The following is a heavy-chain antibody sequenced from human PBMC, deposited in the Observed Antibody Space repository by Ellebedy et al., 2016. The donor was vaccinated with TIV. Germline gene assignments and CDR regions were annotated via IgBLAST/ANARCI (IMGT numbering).Heavy chain of an antibody. J-gene: IGHJ4*02. CDR1: GGSISSSSYY. D-gene: IGHD5-12*01. CDR2: IYYSGST. Sequence: SETLSLXCTVSGGSISSSSYYWGWIRQPPGKGLEWIGSIYYSGSTYYNPSLKSRVTISVDTSKNQFSLKLSSVTAADTAVYYCGGGYDLESLDYWGQGTLVTVSS. CDR3: GGGYDLESLDY. V-gene: IGHV4-39*01.